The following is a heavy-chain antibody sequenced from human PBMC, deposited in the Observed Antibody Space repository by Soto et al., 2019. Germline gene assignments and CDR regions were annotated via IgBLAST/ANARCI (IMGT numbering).Heavy chain of an antibody. Sequence: GGSLRLSCAASGFTFSSYWMSWVRQAPGKGLEWVANIKQDGSEKYYVDSVKGRFTISRDNAKNSLYLQMNSLRAEDTAVYYCARVGDIVLMVYAIDYWGQGTLVTVSS. CDR1: GFTFSSYW. V-gene: IGHV3-7*03. D-gene: IGHD2-8*01. CDR2: IKQDGSEK. J-gene: IGHJ4*02. CDR3: ARVGDIVLMVYAIDY.